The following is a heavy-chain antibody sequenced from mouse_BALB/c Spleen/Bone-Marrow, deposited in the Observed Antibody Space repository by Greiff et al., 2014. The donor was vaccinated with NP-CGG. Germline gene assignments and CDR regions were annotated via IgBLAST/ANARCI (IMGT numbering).Heavy chain of an antibody. V-gene: IGHV1-4*01. D-gene: IGHD2-2*01. Sequence: QVQLKESGAELARPGASVEMSRKASGYTFDYYTVQWVKQRPGQGLEWIGYINPSSGYTNYNQKFKDKATLTADKSSSTAYMQLSSLTSEDSAVYYCAREVYGSWFAYWGQGTLVTVSA. CDR1: GYTFDYYT. J-gene: IGHJ3*01. CDR2: INPSSGYT. CDR3: AREVYGSWFAY.